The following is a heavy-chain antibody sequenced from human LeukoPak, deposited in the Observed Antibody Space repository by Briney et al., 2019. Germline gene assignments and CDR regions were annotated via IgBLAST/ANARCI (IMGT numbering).Heavy chain of an antibody. Sequence: ASVKVSCKVSGYTLTELSMHWVRQAPGKGLEWMGGFDPEDGETIYAQKFQGRVTMTEDTSTDTAYMELRSLRSDDTAVYYCARDSGLGDVVVIAISYYYYYMDVWGKGTTVTVSS. J-gene: IGHJ6*03. CDR3: ARDSGLGDVVVIAISYYYYYMDV. D-gene: IGHD2-21*01. CDR1: GYTLTELS. V-gene: IGHV1-24*01. CDR2: FDPEDGET.